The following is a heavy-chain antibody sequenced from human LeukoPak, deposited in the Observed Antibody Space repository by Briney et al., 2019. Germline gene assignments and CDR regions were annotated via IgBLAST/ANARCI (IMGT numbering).Heavy chain of an antibody. Sequence: SETLSLTCAVSGYSISSGYYRGWIRQPPGKGLGGSGSIYHSGSTYYNPSLQSRVTISVDTSKNQFSLKLSSVTAADTAVYYCARGLFGESYDYWGQGTLVTVSS. J-gene: IGHJ4*02. CDR2: IYHSGST. D-gene: IGHD3-10*02. V-gene: IGHV4-38-2*01. CDR3: ARGLFGESYDY. CDR1: GYSISSGYY.